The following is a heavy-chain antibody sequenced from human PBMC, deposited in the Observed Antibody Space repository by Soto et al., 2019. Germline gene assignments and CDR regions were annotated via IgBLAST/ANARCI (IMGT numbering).Heavy chain of an antibody. CDR1: GGTFSSYT. CDR2: IIPILGIA. J-gene: IGHJ4*02. D-gene: IGHD6-13*01. Sequence: QVQLVQSGAEVKKPGSSVKVSCKASGGTFSSYTISWVRQAPGQGLEWMGRIIPILGIANYAQKFQGRVTITADKSTSTAYMELSSLRSEDTAVYYCARAGLGSSWPTFDYWGQGTLVTVSS. V-gene: IGHV1-69*02. CDR3: ARAGLGSSWPTFDY.